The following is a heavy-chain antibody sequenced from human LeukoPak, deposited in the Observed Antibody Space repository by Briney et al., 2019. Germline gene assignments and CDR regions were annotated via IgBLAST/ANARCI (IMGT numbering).Heavy chain of an antibody. D-gene: IGHD3-9*01. J-gene: IGHJ6*04. V-gene: IGHV3-21*01. CDR2: ISSSSSYI. Sequence: GGSLRLSCAASGFTFSSYSMNWVRQAPGKGLEWVSSISSSSSYIYYADSVKGRFTISRDNAKNSLYLQMNSLRAEDTAVYYCARDPDIDILTGYYISGMDVWGKGTTVTVSS. CDR1: GFTFSSYS. CDR3: ARDPDIDILTGYYISGMDV.